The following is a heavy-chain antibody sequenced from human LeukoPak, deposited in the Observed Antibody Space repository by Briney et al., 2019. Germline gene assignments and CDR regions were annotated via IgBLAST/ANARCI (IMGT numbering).Heavy chain of an antibody. CDR2: INTYNGNT. CDR1: GYTFTSYG. V-gene: IGHV1-18*01. Sequence: GASVKVSCKASGYTFTSYGITWVRQAPGQGLEWMGWINTYNGNTNYVQKLQGRVTMTTDTSTSTAYMELRSLRSGDTAVYYCARNSHGYSSGWLQFNFDYWGQGTLVPVSS. CDR3: ARNSHGYSSGWLQFNFDY. D-gene: IGHD6-19*01. J-gene: IGHJ4*02.